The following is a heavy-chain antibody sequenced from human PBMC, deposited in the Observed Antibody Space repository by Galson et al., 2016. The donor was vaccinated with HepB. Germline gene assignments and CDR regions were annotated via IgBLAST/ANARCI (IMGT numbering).Heavy chain of an antibody. CDR1: GFTFSNHG. D-gene: IGHD2-2*01. CDR2: IWYDGSNK. V-gene: IGHV3-33*01. Sequence: SLRLSCAASGFTFSNHGMHWVRQAPGKGLEWVAVIWYDGSNKYFAGSVRGRFTISRDNSKNTVYLQMNSLRAEDTAVYHCARDRRACSSTTCYGTDALDMWGQGTMVTVSS. CDR3: ARDRRACSSTTCYGTDALDM. J-gene: IGHJ3*02.